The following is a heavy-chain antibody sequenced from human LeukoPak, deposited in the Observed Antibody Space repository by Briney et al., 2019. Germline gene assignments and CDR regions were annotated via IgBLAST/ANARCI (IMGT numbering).Heavy chain of an antibody. CDR2: IYSGGIT. CDR1: GFAVSNNY. V-gene: IGHV3-53*01. Sequence: GGSLRLSCAGSGFAVSNNYMSWVRQAPGKGLEWVSMIYSGGITNYVDSVKGRFTISRDNSKHTLYLQMNSLRAEDTAIYYCTKGGCMSTTCYRRYMDVWGKGTTVTVSS. CDR3: TKGGCMSTTCYRRYMDV. J-gene: IGHJ6*03. D-gene: IGHD2-2*02.